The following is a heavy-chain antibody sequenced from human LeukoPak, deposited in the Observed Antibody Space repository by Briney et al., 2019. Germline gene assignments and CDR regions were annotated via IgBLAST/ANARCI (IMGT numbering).Heavy chain of an antibody. J-gene: IGHJ6*02. CDR1: GYTFTSYG. CDR2: MNPNSGNT. Sequence: ASVKVSCKASGYTFTSYGISWVRQAPGQGLEWMGWMNPNSGNTGYAQKFQGRVTMTRNTSISTAYMELSSLRSEDTAVYYCARAPRSYGMDVWGQGTTVTVSS. CDR3: ARAPRSYGMDV. V-gene: IGHV1-8*02.